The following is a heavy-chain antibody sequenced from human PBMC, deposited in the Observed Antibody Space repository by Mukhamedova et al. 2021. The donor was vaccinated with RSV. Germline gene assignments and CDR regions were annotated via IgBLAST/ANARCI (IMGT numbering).Heavy chain of an antibody. Sequence: CIGYIYYSGSTNYNPSLKSRVTISVDTAKNQFSLKLSSVTAADTAVYYCARAYYYAGSGYTPPNFDSWGQGTLVT. D-gene: IGHD3-22*01. CDR3: ARAYYYAGSGYTPPNFDS. CDR2: IYYSGST. J-gene: IGHJ4*02. V-gene: IGHV4-59*01.